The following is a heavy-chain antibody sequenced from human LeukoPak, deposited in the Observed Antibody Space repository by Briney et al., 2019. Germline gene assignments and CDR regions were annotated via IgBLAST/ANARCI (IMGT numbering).Heavy chain of an antibody. CDR1: GITFSRYG. CDR3: ARDLGTTVTTWCYGRDV. D-gene: IGHD4-17*01. V-gene: IGHV3-33*01. Sequence: GRSLRLSCAAPGITFSRYGLHWVRQAPGKGLEWVEDICYDGSNKYYADSLKGRFTISRDNSKNTLYLQMSSLRAEDTGVYYCARDLGTTVTTWCYGRDVWGQGTTVTVSS. CDR2: ICYDGSNK. J-gene: IGHJ6*02.